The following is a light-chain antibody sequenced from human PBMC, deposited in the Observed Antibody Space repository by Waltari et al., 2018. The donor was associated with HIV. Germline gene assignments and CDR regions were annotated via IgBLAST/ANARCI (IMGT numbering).Light chain of an antibody. J-gene: IGLJ2*01. CDR1: RSDVGGYNY. CDR2: EVT. CDR3: SSYTSSSTLVV. V-gene: IGLV2-14*01. Sequence: QSALTQPASVSGSPGQSITISCTGSRSDVGGYNYVSWYQQQPGKAPKLMIYEVTNRPSGVSNRFSGYKSGNTASLTISGLQAEDEANYYCSSYTSSSTLVVFGGGTKVTVL.